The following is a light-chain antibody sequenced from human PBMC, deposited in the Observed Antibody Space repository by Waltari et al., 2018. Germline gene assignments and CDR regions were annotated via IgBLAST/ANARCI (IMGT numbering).Light chain of an antibody. Sequence: DIVMTQTPLSLPVTPGEPASISCRYSQSLLDSDGNTYLYWYLQKPGQPPWLLIYRVSNRFSGVPDRFTGNGSGSDFTLTISRVEAEDVGVYYCMQALQALTFGGGTKVEIK. J-gene: IGKJ4*01. CDR1: QSLLDSDGNTY. CDR2: RVS. CDR3: MQALQALT. V-gene: IGKV2D-29*01.